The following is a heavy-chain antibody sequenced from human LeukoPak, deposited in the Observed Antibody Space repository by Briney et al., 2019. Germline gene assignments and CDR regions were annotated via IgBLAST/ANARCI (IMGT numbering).Heavy chain of an antibody. D-gene: IGHD2-2*01. CDR1: GFTFSSYA. CDR2: ISGSGGST. Sequence: GGSLRLSCAASGFTFSSYAMSGVRQAPGKGLEWVSAISGSGGSTYYANSVKGRFTISRDNSKNTLYLQMNSLRAEDTAVYYCAKDRLREYQLLNWFDPWGQGTLVTVS. V-gene: IGHV3-23*01. J-gene: IGHJ5*02. CDR3: AKDRLREYQLLNWFDP.